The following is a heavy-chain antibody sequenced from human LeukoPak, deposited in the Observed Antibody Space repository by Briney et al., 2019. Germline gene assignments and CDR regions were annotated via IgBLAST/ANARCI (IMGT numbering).Heavy chain of an antibody. V-gene: IGHV3-15*01. CDR2: IKSKVDGGTT. CDR3: HGDLSD. J-gene: IGHJ4*02. D-gene: IGHD4-17*01. Sequence: KSGGSLRLPCAASGLNFTKAWMTWVRQTPGKGLEWIGRIKSKVDGGTTYLAAPVKGRFVISRDDSKNTLFLHMTGLRSDDTAVYYCHGDLSDWGRGTLVTVSS. CDR1: GLNFTKAW.